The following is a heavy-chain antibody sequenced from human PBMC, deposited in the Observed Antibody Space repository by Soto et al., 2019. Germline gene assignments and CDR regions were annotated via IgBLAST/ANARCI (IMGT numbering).Heavy chain of an antibody. Sequence: SETQSVTCTVSGGSGGSGSYYWSGIRQPPGKGLEWIGYIYYSGSTNYNPALKSRVTISVHTSKNQFSLKLSSGTAADTAVYYCATMRDGYNPFDYWGQGTLVTVTS. CDR1: GGSGGSGSYY. CDR2: IYYSGST. V-gene: IGHV4-61*01. CDR3: ATMRDGYNPFDY. J-gene: IGHJ4*02. D-gene: IGHD5-12*01.